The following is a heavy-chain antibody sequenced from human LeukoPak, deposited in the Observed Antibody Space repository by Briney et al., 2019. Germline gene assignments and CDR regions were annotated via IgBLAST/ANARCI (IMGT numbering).Heavy chain of an antibody. J-gene: IGHJ4*02. D-gene: IGHD1-26*01. CDR2: ISSNGGST. CDR1: GFTFSNYA. CDR3: AKDSGSYPTWSDY. V-gene: IGHV3-64*01. Sequence: GGSLRLSCAASGFTFSNYAMHWVRQAPGKGLEYVSAISSNGGSTYYANSVKGRFTVSRDNSKNTLYLQMNSLRAEDTAVYYCAKDSGSYPTWSDYWGQGTLVTVSS.